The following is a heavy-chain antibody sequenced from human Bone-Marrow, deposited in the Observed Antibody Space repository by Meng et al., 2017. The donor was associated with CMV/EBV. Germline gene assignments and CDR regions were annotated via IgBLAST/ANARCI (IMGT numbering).Heavy chain of an antibody. CDR3: ARDSRNWFDP. Sequence: SETLSLTCTVSGGSISSYYWSWIRQPPGKGLEWIGYIYYSGSTNYNPSLKSRVTISVDTSKNQFSLKLSSVTAADTAVYYCARDSRNWFDPWGRGTLVTVSS. CDR1: GGSISSYY. V-gene: IGHV4-59*01. CDR2: IYYSGST. J-gene: IGHJ5*02.